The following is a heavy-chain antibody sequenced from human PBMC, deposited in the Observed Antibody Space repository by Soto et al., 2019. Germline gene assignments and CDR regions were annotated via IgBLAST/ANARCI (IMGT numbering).Heavy chain of an antibody. CDR2: IYHSGST. D-gene: IGHD3-3*01. Sequence: SETLSLTCAVSGGSISSGAYSWSCIRQAPGKGLEWIGYIYHSGSTYYNPSLKSRVPMAVDTSKDQFSLKLSSVTAADTAVYYCAGGDWSGFYYYYGMDVRGQGTTVTVAS. CDR1: GGSISSGAYS. CDR3: AGGDWSGFYYYYGMDV. V-gene: IGHV4-30-2*01. J-gene: IGHJ6*02.